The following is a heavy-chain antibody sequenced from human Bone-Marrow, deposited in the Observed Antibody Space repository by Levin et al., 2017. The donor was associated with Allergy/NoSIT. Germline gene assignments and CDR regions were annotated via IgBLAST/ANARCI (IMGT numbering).Heavy chain of an antibody. CDR3: AKNYLVVPAAMLYDRYYGLDV. D-gene: IGHD2-2*01. CDR2: ISGGGART. V-gene: IGHV3-23*01. J-gene: IGHJ6*02. Sequence: QPGGSLRLSCAASGFTFDRYALSWVRQAPGKGLEWVSGISGGGARTKYADSVEGRFTISRDNADKMLYLQMNSLRAEDTAIYYCAKNYLVVPAAMLYDRYYGLDVWGQGTTVTVSS. CDR1: GFTFDRYA.